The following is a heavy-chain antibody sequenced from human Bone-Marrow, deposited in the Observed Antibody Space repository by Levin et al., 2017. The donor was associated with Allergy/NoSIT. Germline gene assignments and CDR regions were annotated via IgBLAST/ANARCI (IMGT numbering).Heavy chain of an antibody. CDR1: GFTFSSYW. V-gene: IGHV3-74*01. CDR2: VHSDGKTT. D-gene: IGHD2-2*01. CDR3: ARDPRKFCSTSSCYGAGDAFDI. J-gene: IGHJ3*02. Sequence: PGGSLRLSCAASGFTFSSYWMHWVRQAPGKGLVWVSRVHSDGKTTSYADSVKGRFTISRDNAKNTLYLQMSNLRAEDTAVYYCARDPRKFCSTSSCYGAGDAFDIWGQGTMVTVSS.